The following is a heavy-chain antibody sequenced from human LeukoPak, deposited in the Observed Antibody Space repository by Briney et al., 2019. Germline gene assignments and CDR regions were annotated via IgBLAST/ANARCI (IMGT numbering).Heavy chain of an antibody. V-gene: IGHV4-59*01. CDR2: IYYSGST. CDR1: GGSISSYY. CDR3: ARRIAAAGTHFDY. Sequence: SETLSLTCTVSGGSISSYYWSWIRQPPGKGLEWIGYIYYSGSTNYNPSLKSRVTISVDTSKNQFSLKLSSVTAADTAVYYCARRIAAAGTHFDYWGRGTLVTVSS. J-gene: IGHJ4*02. D-gene: IGHD6-13*01.